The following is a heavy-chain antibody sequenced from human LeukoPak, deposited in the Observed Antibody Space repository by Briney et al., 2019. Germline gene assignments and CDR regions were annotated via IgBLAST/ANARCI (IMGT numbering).Heavy chain of an antibody. D-gene: IGHD6-6*01. Sequence: SETLSLTCTVSGGSISSSSYYWGWIRQPPGKGLEWIGCIYYSGSTYYNTSLKSRVTVSVDTSKNHFSLKLSSVTAADTAVYYYASVSSSWSSRYYFDYWGQGTLVTVSS. V-gene: IGHV4-39*07. CDR3: ASVSSSWSSRYYFDY. J-gene: IGHJ4*02. CDR2: IYYSGST. CDR1: GGSISSSSYY.